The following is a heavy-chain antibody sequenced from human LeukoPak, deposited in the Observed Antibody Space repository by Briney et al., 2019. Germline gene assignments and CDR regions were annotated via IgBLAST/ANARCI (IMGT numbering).Heavy chain of an antibody. D-gene: IGHD3-22*01. J-gene: IGHJ6*03. CDR1: GGSFSGYY. CDR2: INHSGST. CDR3: TRGSIAYYYMDV. Sequence: SETLSLTCAVYGGSFSGYYWSWIRQPPGKGLEWIGEINHSGSTNYNPSLKSRVPISVDTSKNQFSLKLSSVTAADTAVYYCTRGSIAYYYMDVWGKGTTVTISS. V-gene: IGHV4-34*01.